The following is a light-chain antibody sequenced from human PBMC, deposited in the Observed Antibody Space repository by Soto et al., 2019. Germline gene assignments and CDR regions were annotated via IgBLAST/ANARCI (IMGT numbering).Light chain of an antibody. CDR3: LQYNSYPVT. Sequence: DIQMTQSPSTLSASIGDRVTITCRASESIRTWLAWYQHKPGKAPKFLIYDASTLESGVPSRFSGSGSGTEFTLTISSLQPDDFATYYCLQYNSYPVTFGQGTKVDIK. V-gene: IGKV1-5*01. CDR2: DAS. J-gene: IGKJ1*01. CDR1: ESIRTW.